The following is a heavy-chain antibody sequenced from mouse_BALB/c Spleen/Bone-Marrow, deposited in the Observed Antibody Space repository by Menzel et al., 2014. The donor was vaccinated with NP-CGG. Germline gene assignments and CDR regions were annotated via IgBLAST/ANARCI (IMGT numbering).Heavy chain of an antibody. V-gene: IGHV14-3*02. CDR3: ARDYGPFGY. Sequence: VTLKESGAELVKPGASVKLSCTASGFNIKDIYMHWVKQRPEQGLEWIGRIDPANGDTKYDPKFQGKATITADTSSNTAYLQLSSLTSEDTAVYYCARDYGPFGYWGQGTTLTVSS. J-gene: IGHJ2*01. CDR1: GFNIKDIY. D-gene: IGHD1-2*01. CDR2: IDPANGDT.